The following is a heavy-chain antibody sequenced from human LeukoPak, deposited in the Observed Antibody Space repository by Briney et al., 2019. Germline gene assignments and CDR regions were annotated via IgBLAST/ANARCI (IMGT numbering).Heavy chain of an antibody. CDR3: AREYSGYDSENYYNYYYMDV. J-gene: IGHJ6*03. V-gene: IGHV4-4*07. CDR2: IYTSGST. D-gene: IGHD5-12*01. CDR1: GGGFMSSYY. Sequence: SETLALTCTVSGGGFMSSYYWSCIRPPAGKGLEWIGRIYTSGSTNYNPSLKSRVTMSVDTSKNQFSLKLNSVIVADTAVYYCAREYSGYDSENYYNYYYMDVWGKGTTVTISS.